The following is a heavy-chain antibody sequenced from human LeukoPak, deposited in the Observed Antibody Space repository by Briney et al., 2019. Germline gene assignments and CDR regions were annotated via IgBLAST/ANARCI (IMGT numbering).Heavy chain of an antibody. J-gene: IGHJ4*02. CDR2: ITSRGTI. Sequence: GGSLRLSCAASGFIFQSYSMNWVRQAPGKGLEWVSYITSRGTIYYADSVKGRFTISRDNARNSLYLQINSLRADDTAVYYCARDRRNTGSFFDSWGQGTLVTVSS. V-gene: IGHV3-48*01. CDR3: ARDRRNTGSFFDS. D-gene: IGHD1-26*01. CDR1: GFIFQSYS.